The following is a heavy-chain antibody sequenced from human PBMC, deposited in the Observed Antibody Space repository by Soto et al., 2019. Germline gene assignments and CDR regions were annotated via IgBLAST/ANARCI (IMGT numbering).Heavy chain of an antibody. CDR3: ARGLRFLEGKDYFDY. CDR1: GGTFSSYA. D-gene: IGHD3-3*01. CDR2: IIPIVGTA. Sequence: QVQLVQSGAEVKKPGSSVKVSCKASGGTFSSYAISWVRQAPGQGLEWMGGIIPIVGTANYAQKFQGRVTITADESKSTAYVELSSLRSEDTAVYYCARGLRFLEGKDYFDYWGQGTLVTGSS. V-gene: IGHV1-69*12. J-gene: IGHJ4*02.